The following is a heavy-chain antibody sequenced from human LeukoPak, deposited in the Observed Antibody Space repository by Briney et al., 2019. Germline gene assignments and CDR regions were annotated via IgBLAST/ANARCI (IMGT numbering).Heavy chain of an antibody. CDR1: GYTFTDYY. CDR3: ARCTAAAGTYPLDY. D-gene: IGHD6-13*01. V-gene: IGHV1-2*02. Sequence: ASVKVSCKASGYTFTDYYMHWVRQAPGQGLEWIGWINLNRGDTIFAQKFHGRVTMIKDTSISTAYMELSRLTSDDTAVYFCARCTAAAGTYPLDYWGQGTLVTVSS. CDR2: INLNRGDT. J-gene: IGHJ4*02.